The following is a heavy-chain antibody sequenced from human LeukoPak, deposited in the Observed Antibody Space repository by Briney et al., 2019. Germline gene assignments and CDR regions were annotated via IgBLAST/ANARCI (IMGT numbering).Heavy chain of an antibody. Sequence: SETLSLTCDVSGYSISNGNYWVWIRQPPGKGLEWIASLYHSDTTYYNPSLKSRVTMSVDTSKNQFSLKLSFLTAADTAVYYCARQHDSYFYYYVDVWGKGTTVTVSS. V-gene: IGHV4-38-2*01. CDR3: ARQHDSYFYYYVDV. CDR2: LYHSDTT. J-gene: IGHJ6*03. CDR1: GYSISNGNY.